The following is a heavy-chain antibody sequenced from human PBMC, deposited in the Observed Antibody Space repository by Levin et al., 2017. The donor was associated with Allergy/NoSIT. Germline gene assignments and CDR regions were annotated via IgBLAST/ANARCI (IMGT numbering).Heavy chain of an antibody. CDR3: ARGGAGLRYFDWLLRY. CDR1: GFTFSSYA. CDR2: ISYDGSNK. J-gene: IGHJ4*02. D-gene: IGHD3-9*01. Sequence: LSLTCAASGFTFSSYAMHWVRQAPGKGLEWVAVISYDGSNKYYADSVKGRFTISRDNSKNTLYLQMNSLRAEDTAVYYCARGGAGLRYFDWLLRYWGQGTLVTVSS. V-gene: IGHV3-30-3*01.